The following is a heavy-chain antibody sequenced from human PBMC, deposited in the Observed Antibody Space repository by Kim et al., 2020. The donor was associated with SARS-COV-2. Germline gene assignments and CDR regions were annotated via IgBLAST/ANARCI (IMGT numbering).Heavy chain of an antibody. CDR2: IYYSGST. V-gene: IGHV4-39*01. D-gene: IGHD3-10*01. Sequence: SETLSLTCTVSGGSISSSSYYWGWIRQPPGKGLEWIGSIYYSGSTYYNPSLKSRVTISVDTSKNQFSLKLSSVTAADTAVYYCARGPRPDYGSGIDYWGQGTLVTVSS. J-gene: IGHJ4*02. CDR1: GGSISSSSYY. CDR3: ARGPRPDYGSGIDY.